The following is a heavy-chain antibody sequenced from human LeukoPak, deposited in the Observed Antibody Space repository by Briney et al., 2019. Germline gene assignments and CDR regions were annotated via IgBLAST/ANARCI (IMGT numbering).Heavy chain of an antibody. J-gene: IGHJ5*02. V-gene: IGHV3-49*04. CDR1: GFTFGDYA. Sequence: GGSLRLSCAASGFTFGDYAMSWVRQAPGKGLEWVGFIRSKAYGGTTEYAASVKGRFTISRDDSKSIAYLQMSSLRTEDTAVYYCTRVLGELRWFDPWGLGTLVTVSS. CDR3: TRVLGELRWFDP. CDR2: IRSKAYGGTT. D-gene: IGHD1-7*01.